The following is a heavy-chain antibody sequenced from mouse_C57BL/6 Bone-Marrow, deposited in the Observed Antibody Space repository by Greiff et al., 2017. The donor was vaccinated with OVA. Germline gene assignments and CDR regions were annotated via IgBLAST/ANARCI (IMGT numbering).Heavy chain of an antibody. J-gene: IGHJ2*01. CDR1: GYTFTSYW. CDR3: ARAGGGNSFDY. D-gene: IGHD1-1*02. Sequence: QVQLQQPGAELVKPGASVKLSCKASGYTFTSYWMHWVKQRPGQGLEWIGKIHPNSGSTNYNEKFKSKATLTVDKSSSTAYMQLSSLTSEDSAVYYCARAGGGNSFDYWGQGTTLTVSS. CDR2: IHPNSGST. V-gene: IGHV1-64*01.